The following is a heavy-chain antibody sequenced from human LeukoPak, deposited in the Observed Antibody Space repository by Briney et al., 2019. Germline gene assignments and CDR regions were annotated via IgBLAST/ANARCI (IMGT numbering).Heavy chain of an antibody. CDR3: ARYWEHYFDY. J-gene: IGHJ4*02. Sequence: GGSLRLSCAASGFTFNSYGMHRVRQAPGKGLEWVAVIWYDGSNKYYADSVKGRFTISGDNSKNTLYLQMNSLRAEDSAVYYCARYWEHYFDYWGQGTLVTVSS. CDR1: GFTFNSYG. CDR2: IWYDGSNK. D-gene: IGHD1-26*01. V-gene: IGHV3-33*01.